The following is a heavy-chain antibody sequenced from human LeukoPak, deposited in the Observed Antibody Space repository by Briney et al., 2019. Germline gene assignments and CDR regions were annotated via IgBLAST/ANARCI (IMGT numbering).Heavy chain of an antibody. J-gene: IGHJ3*02. V-gene: IGHV3-53*01. D-gene: IGHD3-10*01. Sequence: GGSLRLSCAASGLSVSSDHMSWVRQAPGKGLEWVSLFHSDGNIYYADSVKGRFTISRDNPRNTLYLQMNTLTVADTAVYYCVGERGVKTFNTWGQGTVVTVS. CDR3: VGERGVKTFNT. CDR2: FHSDGNI. CDR1: GLSVSSDH.